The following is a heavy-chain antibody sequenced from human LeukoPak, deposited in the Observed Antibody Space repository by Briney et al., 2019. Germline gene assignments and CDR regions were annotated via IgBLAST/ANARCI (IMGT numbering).Heavy chain of an antibody. CDR1: RFTFSSYG. CDR3: AKDWWRYCSGGSCYTPDY. CDR2: IRYDGSNK. D-gene: IGHD2-15*01. V-gene: IGHV3-30*02. Sequence: PGGSLRLSCAASRFTFSSYGMHWVRQAPGKGLEWVALIRYDGSNKYYADSVKGRFTISRDNSKNTLYLQMNSLGAEDTAVDYCAKDWWRYCSGGSCYTPDYWGQGTLVTVSS. J-gene: IGHJ4*02.